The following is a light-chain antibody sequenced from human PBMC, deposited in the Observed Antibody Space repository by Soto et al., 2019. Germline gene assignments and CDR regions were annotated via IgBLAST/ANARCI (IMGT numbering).Light chain of an antibody. Sequence: DIQMTQSPSSLSASVGDRVTITGRASQSISSYLNWYQQKPGKAPKLLIYAASSLQSGVPSRFSGSGSGTDFTLTISSLQPEDFATYYCQQSYSTPITFGQGTRLENK. CDR2: AAS. V-gene: IGKV1-39*01. CDR3: QQSYSTPIT. CDR1: QSISSY. J-gene: IGKJ5*01.